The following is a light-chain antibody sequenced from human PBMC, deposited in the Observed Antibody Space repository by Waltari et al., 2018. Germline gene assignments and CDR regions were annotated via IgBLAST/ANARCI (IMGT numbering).Light chain of an antibody. CDR1: SLRRYH. J-gene: IGLJ2*01. V-gene: IGLV3-19*01. CDR3: DSRDSSGNHEV. Sequence: SSELTQDPVVSVALGQTVRITCQGDSLRRYHASWYQQKPGQAPVLVIYVQNNRPSGIADRFSGSTSGNTASLTITGAQAEDEADYYCDSRDSSGNHEVFGGGTKLTVL. CDR2: VQN.